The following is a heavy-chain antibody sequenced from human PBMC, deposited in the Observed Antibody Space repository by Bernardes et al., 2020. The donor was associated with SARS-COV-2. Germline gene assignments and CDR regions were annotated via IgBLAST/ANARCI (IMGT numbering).Heavy chain of an antibody. CDR1: GFTFGRYA. Sequence: GGSLRLSCAASGFTFGRYAMSWVRQAPGKGLDWVSGISASGSSSYYADSVKGRFTISRDNSKNTLNLQMNSLRAEDTAIYFCAKFASGSYTHNDYWGQGILVTVSS. CDR2: ISASGSSS. D-gene: IGHD3-10*01. V-gene: IGHV3-23*01. J-gene: IGHJ4*02. CDR3: AKFASGSYTHNDY.